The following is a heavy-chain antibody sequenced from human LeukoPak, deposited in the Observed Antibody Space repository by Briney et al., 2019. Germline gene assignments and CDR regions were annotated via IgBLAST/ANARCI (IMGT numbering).Heavy chain of an antibody. CDR1: GFTFSDYY. V-gene: IGHV3-11*04. D-gene: IGHD6-19*01. J-gene: IGHJ6*03. Sequence: GGSVRLSCAASGFTFSDYYMSGLRRARGKGLEGVSDIISSGSIIYYADSVKGRFTISRDNAKNSLNLQMNSLRAEDTAVYYCAREYNSGCAYYMDVWGKGTTVTGSS. CDR2: IISSGSII. CDR3: AREYNSGCAYYMDV.